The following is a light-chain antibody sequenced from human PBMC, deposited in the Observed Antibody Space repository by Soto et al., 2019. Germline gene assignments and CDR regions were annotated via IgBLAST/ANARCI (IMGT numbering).Light chain of an antibody. CDR2: EAT. Sequence: QSALTQPPSASGSPGQSVTISCTGTSSDVGAYKYVSWYQQYPGKAPKLRFYEATKRPSGVPDPFSGSKSGNTASLTVSGLQAEDEADYYCTSYVGNDIWVFGGGTKVTVL. J-gene: IGLJ3*02. V-gene: IGLV2-8*01. CDR3: TSYVGNDIWV. CDR1: SSDVGAYKY.